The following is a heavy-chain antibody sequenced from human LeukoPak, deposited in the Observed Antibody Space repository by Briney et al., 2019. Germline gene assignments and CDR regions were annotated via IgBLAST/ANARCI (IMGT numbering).Heavy chain of an antibody. CDR1: GFTVSSNY. V-gene: IGHV3-53*01. CDR2: IYSGGST. CDR3: ARDRGNWNSYDY. Sequence: GGSLRLSCAASGFTVSSNYMSWVRQAPGKGLEWVSIIYSGGSTFYADSVKGRFTISRDNSKNTLYLQMNSLRAEDTAVYYCARDRGNWNSYDYWGQGTLVTVSS. D-gene: IGHD1-1*01. J-gene: IGHJ4*02.